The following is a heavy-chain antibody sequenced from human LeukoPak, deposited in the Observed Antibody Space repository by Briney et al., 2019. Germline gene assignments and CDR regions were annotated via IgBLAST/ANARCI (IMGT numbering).Heavy chain of an antibody. CDR3: AREGVTGSTNWFDS. Sequence: GGSLRLSCAASEFTFSSYSMNWVRQAPGKGLEWVAVIWDDGSEKYYADSVKGRFAISRDNSKNTLYLQMNSLRVEDSAVYYCAREGVTGSTNWFDSWGQGTLVAVSS. D-gene: IGHD1-20*01. J-gene: IGHJ5*01. CDR1: EFTFSSYS. V-gene: IGHV3-33*08. CDR2: IWDDGSEK.